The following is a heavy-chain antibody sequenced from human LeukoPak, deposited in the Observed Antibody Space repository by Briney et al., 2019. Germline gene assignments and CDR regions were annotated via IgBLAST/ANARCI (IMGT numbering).Heavy chain of an antibody. Sequence: PSETLSLTCTVSGGSISSDYWSWIRQPPGKGLEWIGYCHYSGSTNSNPSRSGRVTFSVDRSKNQFSLKLSSVTAADTAVYYCAASNYYDSSGYYCWGQGTLVTVSS. CDR1: GGSISSDY. V-gene: IGHV4-59*12. CDR3: AASNYYDSSGYYC. CDR2: CHYSGST. D-gene: IGHD3-22*01. J-gene: IGHJ4*02.